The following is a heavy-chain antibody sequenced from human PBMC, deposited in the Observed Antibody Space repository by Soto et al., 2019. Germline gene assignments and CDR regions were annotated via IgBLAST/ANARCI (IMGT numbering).Heavy chain of an antibody. CDR1: GFPFDDYG. CDR2: IKSKTDGGTT. Sequence: GGSLRLSCAASGFPFDDYGMHWVRQAPGKGLEWVGRIKSKTDGGTTDYAAPVKGRFTISRDDSKNTLYLQMNSLKTEDTAVYYCTTGLSSGSYYFGGNDYWGQGTLVTVSS. J-gene: IGHJ4*02. D-gene: IGHD1-26*01. CDR3: TTGLSSGSYYFGGNDY. V-gene: IGHV3-15*07.